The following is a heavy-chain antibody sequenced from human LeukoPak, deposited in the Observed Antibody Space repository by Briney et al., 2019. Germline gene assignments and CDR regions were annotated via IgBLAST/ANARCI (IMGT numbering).Heavy chain of an antibody. D-gene: IGHD3-3*01. V-gene: IGHV4-30-2*01. Sequence: SETLSLTCTVSGGSISSGGYYWSWIRQPPGRGLEWIGYIYHSGSTYYNPSLKSRVTISVDRSKNQFSLKLSSVTAADTAVYYCASNDYDFWSGYYTLLNYWGQGTLVTVSS. CDR2: IYHSGST. J-gene: IGHJ4*02. CDR1: GGSISSGGYY. CDR3: ASNDYDFWSGYYTLLNY.